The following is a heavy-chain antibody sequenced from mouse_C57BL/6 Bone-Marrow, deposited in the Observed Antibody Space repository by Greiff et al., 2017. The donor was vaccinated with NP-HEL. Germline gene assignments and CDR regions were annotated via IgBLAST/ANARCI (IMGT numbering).Heavy chain of an antibody. CDR1: GYTFTSYG. Sequence: VKVVESGAELARPGASVKLSCKASGYTFTSYGISWVKQRTGQGLEWIGEIYPRSGNTYYNEKFKGKATLTADKSSSTAYMELRSLTSEDSAVYFCARWYYGSKGYWGQGTTLTVSS. D-gene: IGHD1-1*01. J-gene: IGHJ2*01. V-gene: IGHV1-81*01. CDR2: IYPRSGNT. CDR3: ARWYYGSKGY.